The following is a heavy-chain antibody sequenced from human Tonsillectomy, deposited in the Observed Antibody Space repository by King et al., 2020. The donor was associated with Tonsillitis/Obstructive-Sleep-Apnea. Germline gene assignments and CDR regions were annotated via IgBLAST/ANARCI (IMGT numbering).Heavy chain of an antibody. CDR1: GFTLSNYG. Sequence: VQLVESGGGVVQPGRSLRLSCAASGFTLSNYGMYWVRQAPGKGLEWVAVISHDGSNKYYADSVKGRFTISRENSKNTLYLQMNSLVAEDTALYYCAKDLDFCSGYYYYYYGMDVWGQGTTVTVSS. J-gene: IGHJ6*02. D-gene: IGHD3-3*01. V-gene: IGHV3-30*18. CDR3: AKDLDFCSGYYYYYYGMDV. CDR2: ISHDGSNK.